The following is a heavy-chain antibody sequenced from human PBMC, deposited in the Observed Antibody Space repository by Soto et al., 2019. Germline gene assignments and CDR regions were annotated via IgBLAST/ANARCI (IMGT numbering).Heavy chain of an antibody. D-gene: IGHD5-18*01. V-gene: IGHV4-61*01. J-gene: IGHJ5*02. CDR1: GASIGSGYYY. CDR3: AKDSGYNYGYFRWFDP. Sequence: PSETLSLTCTVSGASIGSGYYYWSWIRQHPGKGLEWIGYIYYSGGTYYNPALKSRVTISVDTSKSQFSLKLSSVTAADTAVYYCAKDSGYNYGYFRWFDPWGQGTLVTVSS. CDR2: IYYSGGT.